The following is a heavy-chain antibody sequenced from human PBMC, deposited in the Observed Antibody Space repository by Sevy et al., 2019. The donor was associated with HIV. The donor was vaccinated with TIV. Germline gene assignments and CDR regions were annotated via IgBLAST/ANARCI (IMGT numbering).Heavy chain of an antibody. CDR3: ARDLATVTSYYGMDV. CDR2: ISSSSSYI. CDR1: GFTFSSYS. J-gene: IGHJ6*02. D-gene: IGHD4-17*01. Sequence: GGSLRLSCAASGFTFSSYSMNWVRQAPGKGLEWVSSISSSSSYIYYADSVKGRFTISRDNAKYSLYLQMNSLRAEDTAVYYCARDLATVTSYYGMDVWGQGTTVTFSS. V-gene: IGHV3-21*01.